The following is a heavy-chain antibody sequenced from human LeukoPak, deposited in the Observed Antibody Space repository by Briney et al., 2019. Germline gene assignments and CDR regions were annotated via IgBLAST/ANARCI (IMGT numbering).Heavy chain of an antibody. CDR2: IYYSGST. V-gene: IGHV4-61*01. J-gene: IGHJ6*04. CDR1: GGSVSSGSYY. Sequence: PSETLSLTCTVSGGSVSSGSYYWSWIRQPPGKGLEWIGYIYYSGSTNYNPSLKSRVTISVDTSKNQFSLKLSSVTAADTAVYYCARGVSWASRAVAATLGDMDVWGKGTTVTVSS. CDR3: ARGVSWASRAVAATLGDMDV. D-gene: IGHD2-15*01.